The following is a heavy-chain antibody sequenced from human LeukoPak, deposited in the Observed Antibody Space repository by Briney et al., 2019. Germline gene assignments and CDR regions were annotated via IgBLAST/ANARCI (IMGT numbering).Heavy chain of an antibody. CDR1: GGTFSSYA. CDR2: IIPIFGSA. J-gene: IGHJ5*02. V-gene: IGHV1-69*05. Sequence: GSSVKVSCKASGGTFSSYAISWVRQAPGHGLERMGGIIPIFGSANYAQKFQGRVTITTDESTSTAYMELSSLRSEDTAVYYCARSHYDFWSANWFDPWGQGTLVTVSS. D-gene: IGHD3-3*01. CDR3: ARSHYDFWSANWFDP.